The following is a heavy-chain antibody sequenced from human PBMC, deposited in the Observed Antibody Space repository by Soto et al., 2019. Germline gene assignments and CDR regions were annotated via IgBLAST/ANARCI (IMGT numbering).Heavy chain of an antibody. Sequence: HGESLKISCKGSGYSFINYWIGWVRQMPGTGLEWMGTIFPGDSDTRYSPSFQGQVTMSVDKSISTAYLQWSSLKASDSAIYYCARHLADHYGSGSADAMDVWGQGTAVTVAS. CDR3: ARHLADHYGSGSADAMDV. J-gene: IGHJ6*02. D-gene: IGHD3-10*01. CDR1: GYSFINYW. V-gene: IGHV5-51*01. CDR2: IFPGDSDT.